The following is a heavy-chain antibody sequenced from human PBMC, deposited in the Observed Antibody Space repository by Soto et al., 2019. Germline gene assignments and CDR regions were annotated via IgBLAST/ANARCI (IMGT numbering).Heavy chain of an antibody. Sequence: ASVKVSCKASGYDFTAYDINWVRQASGQGLEWMGWMDPINGATGSARRFQGRVSMTRNTATGTAYLELTSLRSDDSAVYYCGRGPSPRAPAGGTPYYFAMDVWGQGTTVTVSS. V-gene: IGHV1-8*02. CDR1: GYDFTAYD. CDR3: GRGPSPRAPAGGTPYYFAMDV. J-gene: IGHJ6*02. CDR2: MDPINGAT. D-gene: IGHD6-13*01.